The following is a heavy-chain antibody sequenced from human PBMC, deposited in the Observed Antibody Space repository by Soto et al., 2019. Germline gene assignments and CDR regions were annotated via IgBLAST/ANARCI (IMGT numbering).Heavy chain of an antibody. D-gene: IGHD6-25*01. Sequence: QVHLVQSGAEVKKPGASVTVSCKTSGYTLTDYYMHWVRQAPGQGLEWMAWINAHTGDTGIAERVQGRVTMTRDTSTNTAHMGLTSLTSDDTAIYYCAREGGAAPGARREWYLDLWGRGSLVTVSS. CDR2: INAHTGDT. CDR3: AREGGAAPGARREWYLDL. J-gene: IGHJ2*01. V-gene: IGHV1-2*02. CDR1: GYTLTDYY.